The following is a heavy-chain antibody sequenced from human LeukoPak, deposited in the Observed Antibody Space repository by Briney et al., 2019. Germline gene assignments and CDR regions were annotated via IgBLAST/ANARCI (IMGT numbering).Heavy chain of an antibody. V-gene: IGHV3-23*01. J-gene: IGHJ5*02. D-gene: IGHD2-2*01. Sequence: GGSLSLSCAASGFTFSSYAMSWVRQAPGKGLEWVSAISGSGGSTYYADSVKGRFTISRDNSKNTLYLQMNSLRAEDTAVYYCAKTRDVVVPAAIWPVPFDPWGQGTLVTVSS. CDR2: ISGSGGST. CDR1: GFTFSSYA. CDR3: AKTRDVVVPAAIWPVPFDP.